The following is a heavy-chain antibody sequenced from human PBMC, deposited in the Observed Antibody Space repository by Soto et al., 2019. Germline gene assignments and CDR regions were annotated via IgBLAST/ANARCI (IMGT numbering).Heavy chain of an antibody. CDR2: ISSNSAYI. J-gene: IGHJ5*02. Sequence: GGGPRISCAASGFTFPSFSMNWVRPAPGDGLEWVSTISSNSAYIYYTDALRGRFTISRDNAKNSLHLQMNSLRAEDTAVYYCTRDASRDSSARGWFDPWGPGTLVTVSS. CDR3: TRDASRDSSARGWFDP. D-gene: IGHD6-13*01. V-gene: IGHV3-21*01. CDR1: GFTFPSFS.